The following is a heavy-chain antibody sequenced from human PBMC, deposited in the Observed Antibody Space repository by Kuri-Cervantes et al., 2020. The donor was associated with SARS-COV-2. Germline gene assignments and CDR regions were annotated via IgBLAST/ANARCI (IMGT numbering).Heavy chain of an antibody. Sequence: GESLKISCAASGFTFSSYGMHWVRQAPGKGLEWVAVIWYDGSNKYYADSVKGRFTISRDNSKNTLYLQMNSLRAEDTAVYYCARDDVAAAGKGYYYYGMDVWGQGTTVTVSS. CDR1: GFTFSSYG. CDR2: IWYDGSNK. J-gene: IGHJ6*02. V-gene: IGHV3-33*01. CDR3: ARDDVAAAGKGYYYYGMDV. D-gene: IGHD6-13*01.